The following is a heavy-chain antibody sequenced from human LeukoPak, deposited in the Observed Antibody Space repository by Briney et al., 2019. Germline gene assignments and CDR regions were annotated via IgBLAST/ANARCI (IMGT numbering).Heavy chain of an antibody. V-gene: IGHV1-2*06. CDR3: ARDWGTASLDY. CDR1: GYTFTGNY. CDR2: INPNSGGT. D-gene: IGHD3-16*01. Sequence: ASVKVSFKASGYTFTGNYMHWVRNAPGQGLEWMGRINPNSGGTNYAQKFQGRVTMTRDTSISTAYMELSRLRSDDTAVYYCARDWGTASLDYWGQGTLVTVSS. J-gene: IGHJ4*02.